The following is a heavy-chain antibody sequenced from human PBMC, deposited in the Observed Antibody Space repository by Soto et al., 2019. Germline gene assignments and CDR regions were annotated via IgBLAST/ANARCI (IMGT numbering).Heavy chain of an antibody. CDR1: GGSFSGYY. CDR3: ARGRIRYYGSGSDADY. D-gene: IGHD3-10*01. CDR2: INHSGST. J-gene: IGHJ4*02. V-gene: IGHV4-34*01. Sequence: SETLSLTCAVYGGSFSGYYWSWIRQPPGKGLEWIGEINHSGSTNYNPSLKSRVTISVDTSKNQFSLKLSSVTAADTAVYYCARGRIRYYGSGSDADYWGQGTLVTVSS.